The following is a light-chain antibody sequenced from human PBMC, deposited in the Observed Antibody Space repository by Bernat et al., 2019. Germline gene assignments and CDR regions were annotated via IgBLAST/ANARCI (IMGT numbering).Light chain of an antibody. CDR1: QSISSY. Sequence: DIQMTQSPSSLSASVGDRVTITCRASQSISSYLNWYQQKPGKASKLLIYAASSLQSGVPSRFSGSGSGTDFTLTISSLQPEDFATYYCQQSYTITFGQGTRLEIK. CDR3: QQSYTIT. V-gene: IGKV1-39*01. J-gene: IGKJ5*01. CDR2: AAS.